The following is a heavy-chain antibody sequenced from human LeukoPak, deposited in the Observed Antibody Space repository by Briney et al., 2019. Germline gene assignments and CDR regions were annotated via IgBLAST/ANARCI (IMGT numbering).Heavy chain of an antibody. CDR2: INSDGCST. CDR3: ARDGRSGPTNCFDP. CDR1: GFTFSSYW. V-gene: IGHV3-74*01. J-gene: IGHJ5*02. Sequence: GGSLRLSCAASGFTFSSYWMHWVRQAPGKGLVWVSRINSDGCSTSYADSVKGRFTISRDNAKNTLYLQMNSLRAEDTAMYYCARDGRSGPTNCFDPWGQGTLVTVSS. D-gene: IGHD2-15*01.